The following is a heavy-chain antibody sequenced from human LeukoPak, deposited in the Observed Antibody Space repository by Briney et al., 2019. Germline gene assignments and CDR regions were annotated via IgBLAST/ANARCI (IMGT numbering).Heavy chain of an antibody. CDR1: GGSINSSSYY. Sequence: SETLSLTCTVSGGSINSSSYYWSWIRQPAGKGLEWIGRIYTSGSTNYNPSLNSRVTISVDPSKNQFSLKLSSVTAADTAVYYCASDYGADYYYYMDVWGKGTTVTISS. CDR3: ASDYGADYYYYMDV. D-gene: IGHD4-17*01. V-gene: IGHV4-61*02. CDR2: IYTSGST. J-gene: IGHJ6*03.